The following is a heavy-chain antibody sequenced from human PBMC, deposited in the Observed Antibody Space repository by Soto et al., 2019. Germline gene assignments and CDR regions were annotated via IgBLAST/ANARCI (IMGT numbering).Heavy chain of an antibody. CDR1: GFTFSSYW. Sequence: EVQLVESGGDLVQPGGSLRLSCAASGFTFSSYWMHWVRQAPGKGLVWVARINSDGSSTYYADSVKGRFTFSRDNAKNTLYLQLNSLRAEDTAVYYCASGARNYYYFDYWGQGTLVTVSS. V-gene: IGHV3-74*01. CDR2: INSDGSST. D-gene: IGHD1-7*01. J-gene: IGHJ4*02. CDR3: ASGARNYYYFDY.